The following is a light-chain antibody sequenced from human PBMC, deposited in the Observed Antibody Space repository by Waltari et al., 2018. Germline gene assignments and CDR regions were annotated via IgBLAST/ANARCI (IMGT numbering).Light chain of an antibody. V-gene: IGLV2-23*02. CDR3: SSYAGSSKGV. CDR1: SSDVGNYKR. CDR2: AVS. J-gene: IGLJ2*01. Sequence: QSALTQPASLSGSPGQSITIPCTGTSSDVGNYKRVSWYQQHPGKAPKLMIYAVSKRPSGVSDRVSGSKSGDMASLTISGLQPEDEAEYFCSSYAGSSKGVFGGGTKVTIL.